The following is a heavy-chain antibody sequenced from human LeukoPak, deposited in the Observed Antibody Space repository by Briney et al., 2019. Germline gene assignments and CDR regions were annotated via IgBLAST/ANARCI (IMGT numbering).Heavy chain of an antibody. J-gene: IGHJ3*02. CDR1: GFTLTTYA. Sequence: GGSLRLSCAVSGFTLTTYAMSWVRQAPGKGLEWVSAISGSGEATLYADSVKGRFSISRDTSRNTLFLQMNSLRADDTALYYCAKDRAYPNDVFDIWGQGTMVTVS. CDR2: ISGSGEAT. V-gene: IGHV3-23*01. CDR3: AKDRAYPNDVFDI. D-gene: IGHD2-21*01.